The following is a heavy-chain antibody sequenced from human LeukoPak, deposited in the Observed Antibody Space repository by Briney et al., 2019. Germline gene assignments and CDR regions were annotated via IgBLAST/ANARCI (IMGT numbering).Heavy chain of an antibody. CDR3: ARGTGSGSYWNRRYYYGMDV. V-gene: IGHV3-13*01. CDR2: IGTAGDT. J-gene: IGHJ6*02. CDR1: GFTFSNYD. D-gene: IGHD3-10*01. Sequence: GGSLRLSCAASGFTFSNYDMHWVRQATGKGLEWVSVIGTAGDTYYPGSVKGRFTISRENAKNSLYLQMNSLRAGDTAVYYCARGTGSGSYWNRRYYYGMDVLGQGTTVTVSS.